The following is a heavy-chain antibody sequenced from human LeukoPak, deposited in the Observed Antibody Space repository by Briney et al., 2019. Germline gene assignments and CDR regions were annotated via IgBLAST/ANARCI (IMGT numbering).Heavy chain of an antibody. Sequence: PGESLKISCKGSGYSINNYWIGWVRQMPGKGLEWMGIIYPADSDIRYSPSFQGQVTISADKSTSTAYLQWSSLKASDTAMYYCARQEYCSGGSCYTWFDPWGQGTLVTVSS. V-gene: IGHV5-51*01. CDR3: ARQEYCSGGSCYTWFDP. J-gene: IGHJ5*02. CDR2: IYPADSDI. D-gene: IGHD2-15*01. CDR1: GYSINNYW.